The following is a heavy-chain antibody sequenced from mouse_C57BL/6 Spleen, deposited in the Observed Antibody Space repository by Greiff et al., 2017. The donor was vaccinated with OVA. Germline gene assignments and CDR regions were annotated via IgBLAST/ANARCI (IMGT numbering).Heavy chain of an antibody. CDR1: GFTFSSYA. CDR2: ISDGGSYT. Sequence: EVKVVESGGGLVKPGGSLKLSCAASGFTFSSYAMSWVRQTPEKRLAWVATISDGGSYTYYPDNVKGRFTISRDNAKNNLYLQMSQLKSEDTAMYYCARERTGTGFDDWGQGTTRTVSS. V-gene: IGHV5-4*01. J-gene: IGHJ2*01. D-gene: IGHD4-1*01. CDR3: ARERTGTGFDD.